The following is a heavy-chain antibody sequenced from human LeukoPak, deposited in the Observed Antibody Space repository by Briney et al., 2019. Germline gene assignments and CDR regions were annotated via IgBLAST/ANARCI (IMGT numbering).Heavy chain of an antibody. V-gene: IGHV1-2*02. Sequence: ASVTVSFKSSVYTFTDYYVHWVRQAPGQALQWMGWMSPSTGGTNYPQKFRGRVTMTRDTAISTAYLELSRLASDDTALYYCATNYGRSSRYFDYWGQGPLVTVSS. CDR1: VYTFTDYY. D-gene: IGHD4-23*01. J-gene: IGHJ4*02. CDR2: MSPSTGGT. CDR3: ATNYGRSSRYFDY.